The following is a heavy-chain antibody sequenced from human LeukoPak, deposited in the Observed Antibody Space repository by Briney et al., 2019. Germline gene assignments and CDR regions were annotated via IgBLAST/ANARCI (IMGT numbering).Heavy chain of an antibody. V-gene: IGHV1-46*01. CDR1: GYTFTSYF. CDR2: INPSGGST. Sequence: PGASVKVSCKASGYTFTSYFMHSVRQAPGQGLEWMGIINPSGGSTSYAQKSQGRVTMTRDMSTSTVYMELSSLRSEDTAVYYCARDRVDIAATMRPDCSGGSCYPHYFDYWGQGTLVTVSS. D-gene: IGHD2-15*01. J-gene: IGHJ4*02. CDR3: ARDRVDIAATMRPDCSGGSCYPHYFDY.